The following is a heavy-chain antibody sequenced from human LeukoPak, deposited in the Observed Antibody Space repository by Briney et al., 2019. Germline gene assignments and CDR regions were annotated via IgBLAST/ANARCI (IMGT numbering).Heavy chain of an antibody. Sequence: PGRSLRLSCAASGFTFSSYGMHWVRQAPGKGLEWVAVISYDGSNKYYADSVKGRFTISRDNSKNTLYLQMNSLRAEDTALYYCAIVVVVAATPVYFDYWGQGTLVTVSS. CDR3: AIVVVVAATPVYFDY. V-gene: IGHV3-30*03. J-gene: IGHJ4*02. CDR1: GFTFSSYG. D-gene: IGHD2-15*01. CDR2: ISYDGSNK.